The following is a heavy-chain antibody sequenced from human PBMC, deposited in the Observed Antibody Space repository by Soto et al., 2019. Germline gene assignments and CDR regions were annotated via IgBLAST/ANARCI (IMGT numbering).Heavy chain of an antibody. CDR3: ATATHTPIEYSSSNWFDP. CDR2: FDPEDGET. CDR1: GYTLTELS. Sequence: ASVKVSCKVSGYTLTELSMHWVRQAPGKGLEWMGGFDPEDGETIYAQKFQGRVTMTEDTSTNTAYMELSSLRSEDTAVYDCATATHTPIEYSSSNWFDPWGQGTLVTVSS. V-gene: IGHV1-24*01. J-gene: IGHJ5*02. D-gene: IGHD6-6*01.